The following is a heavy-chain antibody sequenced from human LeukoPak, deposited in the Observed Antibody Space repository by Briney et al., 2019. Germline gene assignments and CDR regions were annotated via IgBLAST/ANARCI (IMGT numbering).Heavy chain of an antibody. Sequence: GGSLRLSCAASGFTFSSYAMSWVRQAPGKGLEWVSGISGSGGNTHYADSVRGRFTISRDNSKNTLYLQRNSLRAEDTAIYYCAKVSWANYFDYWGRGTLVTVSS. CDR1: GFTFSSYA. J-gene: IGHJ4*02. CDR3: AKVSWANYFDY. D-gene: IGHD6-13*01. V-gene: IGHV3-23*01. CDR2: ISGSGGNT.